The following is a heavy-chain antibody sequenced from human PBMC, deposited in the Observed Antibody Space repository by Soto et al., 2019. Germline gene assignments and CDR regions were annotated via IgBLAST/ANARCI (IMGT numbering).Heavy chain of an antibody. V-gene: IGHV1-3*01. CDR3: ASNVTEYSYDRLDV. CDR2: IHAVNGAT. Sequence: QVHLVQSGTEVKEPGASVKLSGKASGFSFTNYAIHWVRQAPGQSLEWMGWIHAVNGATQYSQKFQARVTFTRYTCANTAYLDLSRLKSEDRALYFCASNVTEYSYDRLDVWGQGTKV. CDR1: GFSFTNYA. D-gene: IGHD5-18*01. J-gene: IGHJ6*02.